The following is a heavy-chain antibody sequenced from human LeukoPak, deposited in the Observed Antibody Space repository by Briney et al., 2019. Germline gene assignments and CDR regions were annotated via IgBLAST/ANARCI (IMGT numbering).Heavy chain of an antibody. J-gene: IGHJ5*02. CDR3: ARHWGYSGYENNWFDP. CDR1: GGSISSSSYY. D-gene: IGHD5-12*01. V-gene: IGHV4-39*01. Sequence: PSGTLSLTCTVSGGSISSSSYYWGWIRQPPGKGLEWIGSIYYSGSTYYNPSLKSRVTISVDTSKNQFSLKLSSVTAADTAVYYCARHWGYSGYENNWFDPWAREPWSPSPQ. CDR2: IYYSGST.